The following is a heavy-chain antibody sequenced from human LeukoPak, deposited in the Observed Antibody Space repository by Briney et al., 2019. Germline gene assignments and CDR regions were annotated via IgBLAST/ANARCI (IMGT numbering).Heavy chain of an antibody. Sequence: PSETLSLTCTVSGGSISSYYWSWIRQPAGKGLEWIGRIYTSGSTNYNPSLKSRVIISVDTSKNQFSLKLSSVTAADTAVYYCARVPIIVVAGAPTPIYYFDYWGQGTLVTVSS. J-gene: IGHJ4*02. CDR1: GGSISSYY. CDR2: IYTSGST. D-gene: IGHD2-2*01. CDR3: ARVPIIVVAGAPTPIYYFDY. V-gene: IGHV4-4*07.